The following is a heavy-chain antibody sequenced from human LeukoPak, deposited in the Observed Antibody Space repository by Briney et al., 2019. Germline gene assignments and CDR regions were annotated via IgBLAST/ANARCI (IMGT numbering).Heavy chain of an antibody. J-gene: IGHJ5*02. D-gene: IGHD2-2*01. CDR1: GGSLSSGGYY. CDR2: IYYSGST. CDR3: AGVGSCSSTSCYDWFDP. Sequence: SETLSLTCTVSGGSLSSGGYYWSWLRQHPGKGLEWIGYIYYSGSTYYNPSLKSRVTISVDTSKNQFSLKLSSVTAADTAVYYCAGVGSCSSTSCYDWFDPWGQGTLVTVSS. V-gene: IGHV4-31*03.